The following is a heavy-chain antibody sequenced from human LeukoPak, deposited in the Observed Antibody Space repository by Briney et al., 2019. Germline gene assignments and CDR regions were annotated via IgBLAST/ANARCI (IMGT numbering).Heavy chain of an antibody. CDR1: GYTFTKHA. D-gene: IGHD3-3*01. J-gene: IGHJ4*02. CDR2: ISDYNGDT. Sequence: ASVKVSCKASGYTFTKHAISWVRQAPGQGLEWMGWISDYNGDTNYGQNFQGRFTMTTDTSTSTAYMELRSLRSDDTAVYYCARLRPSDFWSGDYWGQGTLVTVSS. CDR3: ARLRPSDFWSGDY. V-gene: IGHV1-18*01.